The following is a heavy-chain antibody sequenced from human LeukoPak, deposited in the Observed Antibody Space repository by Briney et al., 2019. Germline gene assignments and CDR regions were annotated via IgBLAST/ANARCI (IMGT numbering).Heavy chain of an antibody. Sequence: SETLSLTCTVSGGSIGSNYWSWIRRPPGKGLEWIGYIYYSGSTNYNPSLKSRVTISVDTSKNQFSLKLSSVTAADTAVYYCARHSSSWYVDYWGQGTLVTVSS. D-gene: IGHD6-13*01. CDR3: ARHSSSWYVDY. CDR1: GGSIGSNY. V-gene: IGHV4-59*08. J-gene: IGHJ4*02. CDR2: IYYSGST.